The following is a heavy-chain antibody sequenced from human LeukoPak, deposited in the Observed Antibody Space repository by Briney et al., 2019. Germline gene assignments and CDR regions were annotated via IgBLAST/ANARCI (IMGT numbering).Heavy chain of an antibody. CDR2: IIPIFGIA. CDR1: GGTFSSYA. V-gene: IGHV1-69*13. J-gene: IGHJ4*02. D-gene: IGHD6-6*01. Sequence: ASVKVSCKASGGTFSSYAISWVRQAPGQGLEWMGGIIPIFGIANYAQKFQGRVTITADESTSTAYMELSSQRSEDTAVYYCARDAEYSSSLDYWGQGTLVTVSS. CDR3: ARDAEYSSSLDY.